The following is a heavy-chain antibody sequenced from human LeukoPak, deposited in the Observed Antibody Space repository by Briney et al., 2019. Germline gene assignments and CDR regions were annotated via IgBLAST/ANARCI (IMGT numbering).Heavy chain of an antibody. Sequence: GGSLRLSCAASGFTSSGSAMHWVRQASGKGLEWVGRIRSKANSYATAYAASVKGRFTISRDDSKNTAYLQMNSLKTEDTAVYYCTRPMVRGLYYYYYMDVWGKGTTVTVSS. CDR2: IRSKANSYAT. J-gene: IGHJ6*03. V-gene: IGHV3-73*01. CDR1: GFTSSGSA. D-gene: IGHD3-10*01. CDR3: TRPMVRGLYYYYYMDV.